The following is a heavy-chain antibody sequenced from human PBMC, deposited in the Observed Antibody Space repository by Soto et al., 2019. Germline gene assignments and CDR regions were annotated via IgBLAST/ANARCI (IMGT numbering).Heavy chain of an antibody. D-gene: IGHD2-2*01. CDR1: GFALSSCW. J-gene: IGHJ4*02. Sequence: GGSLRLSCAASGFALSSCWMHWVRQAPGKGLVWLSRLNMDASKTDYADSVKGRFTISRDTAKNTVYLQMDSLRAEDSGVYYCARSSTAFYGLWDSWGQGTLVTRLL. V-gene: IGHV3-74*01. CDR2: LNMDASKT. CDR3: ARSSTAFYGLWDS.